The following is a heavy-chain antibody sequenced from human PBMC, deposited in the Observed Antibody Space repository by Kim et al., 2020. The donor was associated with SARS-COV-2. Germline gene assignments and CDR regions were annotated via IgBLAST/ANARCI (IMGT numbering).Heavy chain of an antibody. J-gene: IGHJ5*02. Sequence: LKSRVTITVDTSKNQFSLKLSSVTAADTAGYYCARHPNDILTGYYKGWFDPWGQGTLVTVSS. CDR3: ARHPNDILTGYYKGWFDP. D-gene: IGHD3-9*01. V-gene: IGHV4-39*01.